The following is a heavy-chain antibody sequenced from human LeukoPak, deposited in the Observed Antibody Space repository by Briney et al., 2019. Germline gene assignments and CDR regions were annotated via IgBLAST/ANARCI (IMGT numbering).Heavy chain of an antibody. CDR2: IYYSGST. CDR3: ARTSRYYDSSGCFDF. D-gene: IGHD3-22*01. J-gene: IGHJ4*02. V-gene: IGHV4-59*08. CDR1: GGSITTYY. Sequence: PSETLSLTCTVSGGSITTYYWSWIRQPPGKGLEWIAYIYYSGSTNYNPSLKSRVTISVDTSKNPFSLKLSPVTAADTSVYYCARTSRYYDSSGCFDFWGQGTLVTVSS.